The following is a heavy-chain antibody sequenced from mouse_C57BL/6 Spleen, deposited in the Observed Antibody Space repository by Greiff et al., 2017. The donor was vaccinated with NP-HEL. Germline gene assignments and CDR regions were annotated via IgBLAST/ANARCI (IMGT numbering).Heavy chain of an antibody. CDR1: GYAFSSYW. V-gene: IGHV1-80*01. D-gene: IGHD1-1*01. J-gene: IGHJ2*01. Sequence: QVQLKESGAELVKPGASVKISCKASGYAFSSYWMNWVKQRPGKGLEWIGQIYPGDGDTNYNGKFKGKATLTSDKSSSTAYLQLSSLTSEESAVYFCARDSYYGSSYFDYWGQGTTLTVSS. CDR3: ARDSYYGSSYFDY. CDR2: IYPGDGDT.